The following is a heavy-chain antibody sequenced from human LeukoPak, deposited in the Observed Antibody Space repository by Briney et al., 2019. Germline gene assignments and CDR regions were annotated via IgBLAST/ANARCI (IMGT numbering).Heavy chain of an antibody. CDR1: GFTFSSHE. V-gene: IGHV3-48*03. CDR3: ARDMGGDTGGNPAGG. J-gene: IGHJ4*02. D-gene: IGHD2-8*02. Sequence: GGSLRLSCVASGFTFSSHEMNWVRQAPGKGLEGVSYISSGGGTIQYGDSVKGRFTISRDNAKNSLYLQMNSLRAEDTAVYYCARDMGGDTGGNPAGGWGQGTLVTVSS. CDR2: ISSGGGTI.